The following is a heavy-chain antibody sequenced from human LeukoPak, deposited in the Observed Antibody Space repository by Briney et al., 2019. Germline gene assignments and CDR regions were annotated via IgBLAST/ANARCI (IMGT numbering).Heavy chain of an antibody. V-gene: IGHV4-39*07. CDR3: ARDLYSSRTNDAFVI. CDR2: IYYHGST. CDR1: GGSIRSNNYY. J-gene: IGHJ3*02. D-gene: IGHD6-13*01. Sequence: SETLSLTCTVSGGSIRSNNYYWGWIRQPPGKGLEWIGSIYYHGSTYYNPSLKSRVTISVDTSKNQFSLKLSSVTAADTAVYYCARDLYSSRTNDAFVIWNRGTMVTVSS.